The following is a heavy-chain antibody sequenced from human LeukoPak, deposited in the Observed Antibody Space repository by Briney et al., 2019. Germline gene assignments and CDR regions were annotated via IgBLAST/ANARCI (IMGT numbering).Heavy chain of an antibody. J-gene: IGHJ4*02. Sequence: GGSLRLSCAASGFTFSTYAMTWVRQAPGKGLEWVSAISGGGGTTYYADSVEGRFTISRDNSKNTLYLQMNSLRPEDTAVYYCAKPLSSGTTGTTGYFDYWGQGTLVTVSS. D-gene: IGHD1-1*01. CDR3: AKPLSSGTTGTTGYFDY. V-gene: IGHV3-23*01. CDR1: GFTFSTYA. CDR2: ISGGGGTT.